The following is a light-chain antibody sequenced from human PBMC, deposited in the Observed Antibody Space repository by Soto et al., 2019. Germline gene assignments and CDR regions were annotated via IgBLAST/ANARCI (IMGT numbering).Light chain of an antibody. Sequence: DIVMTQSPLSLPVTPGEPASISCRSSQSLLHSNGYNYLDWYLQKPGQSPRLLIYLGSNRASGVPVAFRVSGSGTDFTLKISRVEAEDVGLYYCMHALHTPPWTFGQGTNVEIK. V-gene: IGKV2-28*01. J-gene: IGKJ1*01. CDR2: LGS. CDR3: MHALHTPPWT. CDR1: QSLLHSNGYNY.